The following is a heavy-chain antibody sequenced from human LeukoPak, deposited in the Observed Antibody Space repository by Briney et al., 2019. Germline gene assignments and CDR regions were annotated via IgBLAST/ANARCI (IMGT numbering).Heavy chain of an antibody. CDR1: GFTFGDYY. CDR3: ARIESAYYFYYMDV. J-gene: IGHJ6*03. D-gene: IGHD4/OR15-4a*01. V-gene: IGHV3-11*01. Sequence: GGSLRLSCAASGFTFGDYYMSWIRQTPGRGLDWVSYISGTGKTIYYADSVKGRFTISRDNAKHPLYLQMNSLRVEDTAVYYCARIESAYYFYYMDVWGKGTTVTVSS. CDR2: ISGTGKTI.